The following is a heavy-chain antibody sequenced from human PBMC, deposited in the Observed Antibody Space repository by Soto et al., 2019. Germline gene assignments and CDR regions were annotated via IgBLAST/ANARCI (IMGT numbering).Heavy chain of an antibody. CDR2: IDSRGRTL. D-gene: IGHD6-6*01. J-gene: IGHJ4*02. CDR3: ARQAARNYIDS. Sequence: GSLRLSCLASVFTFSDYSMSWIRQAPGKGLEWLAFIDSRGRTLSYADSVRGRFTISRDNAENSVYLQMDSLRADDTAVYYCARQAARNYIDSWGQGNSVTVSS. V-gene: IGHV3-11*01. CDR1: VFTFSDYS.